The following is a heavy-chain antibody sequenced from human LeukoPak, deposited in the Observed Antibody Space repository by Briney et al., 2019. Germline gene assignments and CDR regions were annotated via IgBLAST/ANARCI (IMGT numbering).Heavy chain of an antibody. CDR3: AIGGLYDYVWGSYRYKSAFDI. J-gene: IGHJ3*02. D-gene: IGHD3-16*02. Sequence: GGSLRLSCAASGFTLSRKSMNWVRQAPGKGLEWVSYISSSGSTIYYADSVKGRFTISRDNAKNSLSLQMNSLRAEDTAVYYCAIGGLYDYVWGSYRYKSAFDIWGQGTMVTVSS. CDR2: ISSSGSTI. V-gene: IGHV3-48*04. CDR1: GFTLSRKS.